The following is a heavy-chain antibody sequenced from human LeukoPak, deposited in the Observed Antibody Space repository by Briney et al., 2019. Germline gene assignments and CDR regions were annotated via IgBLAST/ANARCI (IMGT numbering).Heavy chain of an antibody. CDR1: GFTFSNYG. CDR3: AKDWARKYSYGPGH. J-gene: IGHJ4*02. D-gene: IGHD5-18*01. CDR2: ISYDGSNK. V-gene: IGHV3-30*18. Sequence: GGSLRLSCAASGFTFSNYGMHWVRQAPGKGLEWVALISYDGSNKYYADSVKGRFTISRDNSKNTLYLQMDSLRAEDTAVYYCAKDWARKYSYGPGHWGQGTLVTVSS.